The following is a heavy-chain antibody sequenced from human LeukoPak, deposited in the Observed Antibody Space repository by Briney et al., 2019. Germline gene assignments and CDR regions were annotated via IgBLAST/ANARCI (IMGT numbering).Heavy chain of an antibody. CDR1: GFNFGNCA. V-gene: IGHV3-23*01. CDR3: AKVGPNFVDAFDI. CDR2: ISAEVDNT. J-gene: IGHJ3*02. D-gene: IGHD1-1*01. Sequence: GGSLRLSCAASGFNFGNCAMTWVRQAAGKGLEWVSEISAEVDNTYYADSVKGRFTISRDNSKNTLYLQMNSLRAEDTAVYYCAKVGPNFVDAFDIWGQGTMVTVSS.